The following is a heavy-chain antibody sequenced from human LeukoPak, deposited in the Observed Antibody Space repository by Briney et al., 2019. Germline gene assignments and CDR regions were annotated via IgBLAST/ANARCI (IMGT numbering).Heavy chain of an antibody. V-gene: IGHV3-53*01. CDR2: IYSGGST. Sequence: GGSLRLSCAASGFTFSSYGMSWVRQAPGKGLEWVSVIYSGGSTYYADSVKGRFTISRDNSKNTLYLQMNSLRAEDTAVYYCARDRGRYSSGYFDYWGQGTLVTVSS. D-gene: IGHD6-25*01. CDR3: ARDRGRYSSGYFDY. CDR1: GFTFSSYG. J-gene: IGHJ4*02.